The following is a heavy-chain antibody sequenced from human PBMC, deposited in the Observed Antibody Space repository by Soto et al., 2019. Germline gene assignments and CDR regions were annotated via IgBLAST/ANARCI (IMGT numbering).Heavy chain of an antibody. Sequence: AGGSLRLSCAASGFTFSSYAMSWVRQAPGKGLEWVSAISGSGGSTYYADSVKGRFTISRDNSKNTLYLQMNSLRAEDTAVYYCAKASVSDNYYDSSGYFDYWGQGTLVTVSS. CDR3: AKASVSDNYYDSSGYFDY. CDR1: GFTFSSYA. D-gene: IGHD3-22*01. CDR2: ISGSGGST. J-gene: IGHJ4*02. V-gene: IGHV3-23*01.